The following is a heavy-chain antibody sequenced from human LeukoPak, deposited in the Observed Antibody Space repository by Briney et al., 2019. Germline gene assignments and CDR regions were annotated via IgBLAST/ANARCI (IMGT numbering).Heavy chain of an antibody. CDR3: AKDSSSWARYYYYNGMDV. V-gene: IGHV3-30*18. D-gene: IGHD6-13*01. CDR2: ISYDGSNK. CDR1: GFTLSSYG. J-gene: IGHJ6*02. Sequence: GRSLRFSCAASGFTLSSYGMHWVRQAPGKGLEWVAVISYDGSNKYYADSVKGRFTISRDNSKNTLYLQMNSLRAEDTAVYYCAKDSSSWARYYYYNGMDVWGQGTTVTVSS.